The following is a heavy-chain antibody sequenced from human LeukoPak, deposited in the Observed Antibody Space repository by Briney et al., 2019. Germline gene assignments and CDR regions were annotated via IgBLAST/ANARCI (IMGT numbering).Heavy chain of an antibody. D-gene: IGHD6-19*01. J-gene: IGHJ4*02. CDR2: TYYGSKWYN. V-gene: IGHV6-1*01. CDR3: ARDAGSGWSSFDY. Sequence: SQTLSLTCAISGDSVSSDSAAWNWIRQSPSRGLEWLGRTYYGSKWYNDYAVSMKSRITINPDTSKDQFSLQLNSVTPEDTAVYYCARDAGSGWSSFDYWGQGTLVTVSS. CDR1: GDSVSSDSAA.